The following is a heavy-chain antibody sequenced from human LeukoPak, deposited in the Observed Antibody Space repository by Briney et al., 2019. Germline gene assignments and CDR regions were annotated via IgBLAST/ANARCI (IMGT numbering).Heavy chain of an antibody. Sequence: GESLKISCKGSGYSSTSYWIGWVRQMPGKGLEWMGIIYPGDSDTRYSPSFQGQVTISADKSISTAYLQWSSLKASDTAMYYCAQTSDYGSGSYLDAFDIWGQGTMVTVSS. D-gene: IGHD3-10*01. CDR1: GYSSTSYW. CDR3: AQTSDYGSGSYLDAFDI. CDR2: IYPGDSDT. V-gene: IGHV5-51*01. J-gene: IGHJ3*02.